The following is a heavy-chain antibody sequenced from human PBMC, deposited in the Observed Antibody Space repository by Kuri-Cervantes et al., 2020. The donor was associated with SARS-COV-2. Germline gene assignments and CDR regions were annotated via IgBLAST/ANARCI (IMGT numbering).Heavy chain of an antibody. CDR3: AKGPYYDFWSGYYTTGLFDYYGMDV. Sequence: LSLTCAASGFTFSSYAMSWVRQAPGKGLERVSAISGSGGSTHYADSVKGRFTISRDNSKNTLYLQMNSLRAEDTAVYYCAKGPYYDFWSGYYTTGLFDYYGMDVWGQGTTVTVSS. CDR1: GFTFSSYA. V-gene: IGHV3-23*01. J-gene: IGHJ6*02. D-gene: IGHD3-3*01. CDR2: ISGSGGST.